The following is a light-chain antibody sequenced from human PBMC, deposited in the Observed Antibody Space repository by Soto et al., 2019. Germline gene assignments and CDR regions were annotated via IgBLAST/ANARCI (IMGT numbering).Light chain of an antibody. CDR2: GAS. CDR1: QSVGTN. Sequence: EIVMTQSPDTLSVSPGERATLYCWASQSVGTNLVWYQEKPGHAPRPLIYGASTRATGIPARFSGSGSGTEFTLTISGLQSGDFALDYCQQYNNWPYTFGQGTKLEIK. J-gene: IGKJ2*01. V-gene: IGKV3-15*01. CDR3: QQYNNWPYT.